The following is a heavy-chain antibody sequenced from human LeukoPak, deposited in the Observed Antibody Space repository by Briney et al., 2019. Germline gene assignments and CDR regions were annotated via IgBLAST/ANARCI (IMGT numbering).Heavy chain of an antibody. J-gene: IGHJ4*02. Sequence: QPGGSLRLSCAASGFTFSSYGMHWVRQAPGKGLEWVAVISYDGSNKYYADSVKGRFTISRDNSKNTLYLQMNSLRAEDTAVYYCAKGEVEGIAVAGSTNYWGRGTLVTVSS. CDR2: ISYDGSNK. D-gene: IGHD6-19*01. CDR1: GFTFSSYG. V-gene: IGHV3-30*18. CDR3: AKGEVEGIAVAGSTNY.